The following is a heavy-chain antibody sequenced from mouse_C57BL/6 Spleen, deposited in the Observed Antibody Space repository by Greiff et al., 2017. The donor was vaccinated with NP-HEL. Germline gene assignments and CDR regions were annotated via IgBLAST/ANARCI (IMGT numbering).Heavy chain of an antibody. J-gene: IGHJ3*01. CDR1: GYTFTDYY. CDR3: ASSTVVESWFAY. D-gene: IGHD1-1*01. CDR2: INPNNGGT. V-gene: IGHV1-26*01. Sequence: VQLQQSGPELVKPGASVKISCKASGYTFTDYYMNWVKQSHGKSLEWIGDINPNNGGTSYNQKFKGKATLTVDKSSSTAYMELRSLTSEDSAVYYCASSTVVESWFAYWGQGTLVTVSA.